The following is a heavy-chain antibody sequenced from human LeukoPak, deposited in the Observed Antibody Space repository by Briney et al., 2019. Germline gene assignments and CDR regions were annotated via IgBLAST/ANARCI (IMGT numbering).Heavy chain of an antibody. CDR2: ISAYNGNT. D-gene: IGHD1-1*01. J-gene: IGHJ6*02. CDR3: ARVVRTGTTSYYYYGMDV. Sequence: ASVKVSCKASGYTFTSYGISWVRQAPGQGLEWMGWISAYNGNTNYAQKLQGRVTMTTDTSTSTAYTELRSLRSDDTAVYYCARVVRTGTTSYYYYGMDVWGQGTTVTVSS. CDR1: GYTFTSYG. V-gene: IGHV1-18*01.